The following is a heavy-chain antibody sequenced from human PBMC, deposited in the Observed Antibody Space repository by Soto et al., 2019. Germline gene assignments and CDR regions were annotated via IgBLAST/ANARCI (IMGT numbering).Heavy chain of an antibody. CDR2: IYHSGST. V-gene: IGHV4-30-2*01. D-gene: IGHD4-17*01. CDR1: GGSISSGGYS. J-gene: IGHJ5*02. CDR3: ARASAGYGDMGNWFDP. Sequence: SETLSLTCAVSGGSISSGGYSWSWIRQPPGKGLESIGYIYHSGSTYYNPSLNSRVTISVDRSKNQFSLKLSSVTAADTAVYYCARASAGYGDMGNWFDPWGQGTLVTVSS.